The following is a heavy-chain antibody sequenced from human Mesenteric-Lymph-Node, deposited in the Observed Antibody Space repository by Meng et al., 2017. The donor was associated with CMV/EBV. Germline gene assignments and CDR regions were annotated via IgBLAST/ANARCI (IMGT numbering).Heavy chain of an antibody. CDR1: GGSFXXXY. D-gene: IGHD3-9*01. V-gene: IGHV4-34*01. CDR2: INXSGST. J-gene: IGHJ4*02. Sequence: AFYGGSFXXXYXNWXRQSPEKXLEWIGXINXSGSTTYNPSFTSRIIISVDTSTNQISLNMSSVTAADTAVYYCARGSSYDILTGYFDYWGQGALVTVSS. CDR3: ARGSSYDILTGYFDY.